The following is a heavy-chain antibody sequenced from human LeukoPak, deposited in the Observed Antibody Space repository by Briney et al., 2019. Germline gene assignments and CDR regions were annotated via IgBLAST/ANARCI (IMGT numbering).Heavy chain of an antibody. Sequence: SETLSLTCIVSGGSISSYYWSWLRQPPGKGLEWIGYIYYSGSTNHNPSLTSRVTISVDTSKNQFSLKLSSVTAADTTVYYCARVGILWWSFDPWGQGTLVTVSS. D-gene: IGHD2-21*01. V-gene: IGHV4-59*01. CDR2: IYYSGST. CDR1: GGSISSYY. J-gene: IGHJ5*02. CDR3: ARVGILWWSFDP.